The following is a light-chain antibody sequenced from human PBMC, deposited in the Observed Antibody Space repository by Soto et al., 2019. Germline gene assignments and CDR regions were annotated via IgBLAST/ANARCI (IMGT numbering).Light chain of an antibody. CDR1: NSDSGGYQY. Sequence: QSVLTQPASVSGSPAQSITNSCTGVNSDSGGYQYVSWYQQHPGKAPKLLIFDVTNRPSGVSDRFSGSESGTPASLTISGLQADDEADYYCSSFGRPSRIEVFGTGTKVTVL. J-gene: IGLJ1*01. V-gene: IGLV2-14*01. CDR3: SSFGRPSRIEV. CDR2: DVT.